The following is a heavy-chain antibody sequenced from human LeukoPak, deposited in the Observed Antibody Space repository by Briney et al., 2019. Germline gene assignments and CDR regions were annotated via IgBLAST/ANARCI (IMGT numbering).Heavy chain of an antibody. CDR1: GYTFTSYG. V-gene: IGHV1-18*01. Sequence: GASVKVSCKASGYTFTSYGISWVRQAPGQGLEWMGWISAYNGNTNYAQKLQGRVTMTTDTSTSTAYMELRSLRSDDTAVYYCARARSWIQLWSTYNWFDPWGQGTLVTVSS. CDR3: ARARSWIQLWSTYNWFDP. D-gene: IGHD5-18*01. J-gene: IGHJ5*02. CDR2: ISAYNGNT.